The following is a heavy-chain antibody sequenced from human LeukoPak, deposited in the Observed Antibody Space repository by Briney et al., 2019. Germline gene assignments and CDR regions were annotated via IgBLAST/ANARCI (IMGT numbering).Heavy chain of an antibody. CDR1: GGSISSGYYY. V-gene: IGHV4-30-4*01. D-gene: IGHD3-10*01. CDR2: IYYSGST. Sequence: SQTLSLTCTVSGGSISSGYYYWSWTRQPPGKGLEWIGYIYYSGSTYYNPSLKSRVTTSVDTSKNQFSLKLSSVTAADTAVYYCARGEEAITNWGQGTLVTVSS. CDR3: ARGEEAITN. J-gene: IGHJ4*02.